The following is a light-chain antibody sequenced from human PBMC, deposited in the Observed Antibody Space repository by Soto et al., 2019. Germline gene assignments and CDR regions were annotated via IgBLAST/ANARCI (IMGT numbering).Light chain of an antibody. CDR1: QSISSW. Sequence: DIQMTQSPSTLSASVGDRVTITCRASQSISSWLAWYQQKPGKAPTLLIYDASSLQSGVPSRFSGNRSGTEFTLTIRSLQPDDFATYYCQQYNSYSWPFGQGNKVEIK. CDR2: DAS. V-gene: IGKV1-5*01. J-gene: IGKJ1*01. CDR3: QQYNSYSWP.